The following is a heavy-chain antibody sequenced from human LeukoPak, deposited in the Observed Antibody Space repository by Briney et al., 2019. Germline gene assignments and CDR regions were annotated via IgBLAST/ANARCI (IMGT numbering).Heavy chain of an antibody. CDR3: ARGRNYTSGYRVTALGSGYSDY. V-gene: IGHV4-34*01. CDR1: GGSFSGYY. D-gene: IGHD5-18*01. CDR2: INHSGST. Sequence: SETLSLTCAVYGGSFSGYYWSWVRQPPGKGLEWIGEINHSGSTNYNASLNSPVTISVHTSNNQFSPKLTSVTPADTAVYYCARGRNYTSGYRVTALGSGYSDYWGQGTLVTVSS. J-gene: IGHJ4*02.